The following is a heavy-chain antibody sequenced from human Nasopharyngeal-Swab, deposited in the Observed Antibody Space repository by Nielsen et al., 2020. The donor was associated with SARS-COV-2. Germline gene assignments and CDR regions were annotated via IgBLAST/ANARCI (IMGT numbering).Heavy chain of an antibody. CDR3: ARERSGGSYYEDH. CDR1: GGSISSGSYY. J-gene: IGHJ4*02. CDR2: IYTSGST. V-gene: IGHV4-61*02. D-gene: IGHD1-26*01. Sequence: SETLSLTCTVSGGSISSGSYYWSWIRQPAGKGLEWIGRIYTSGSTNYNPSLKSRVTISVDTSKNQFSLKLSSVTAADTAVYYCARERSGGSYYEDHWGQGTLVTVSS.